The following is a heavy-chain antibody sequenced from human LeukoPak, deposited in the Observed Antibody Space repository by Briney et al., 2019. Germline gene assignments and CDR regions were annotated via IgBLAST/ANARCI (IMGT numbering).Heavy chain of an antibody. CDR2: IIPIFGTA. V-gene: IGHV1-69*01. D-gene: IGHD3-22*01. J-gene: IGHJ4*02. CDR1: GGTFSSYA. Sequence: SVKVSCKASGGTFSSYAISWVRQAPGQGLEWMGGIIPIFGTANYAQKFQGRVTITADESTSTAYTELSSLRSEDTAVYYCARVSDYYDSSGYYPYFDYWGQGTLVTVSS. CDR3: ARVSDYYDSSGYYPYFDY.